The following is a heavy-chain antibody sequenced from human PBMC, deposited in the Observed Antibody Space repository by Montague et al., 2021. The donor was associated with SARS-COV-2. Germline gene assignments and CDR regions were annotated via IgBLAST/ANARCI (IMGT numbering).Heavy chain of an antibody. Sequence: SETLSLTCTVSGGSISSSIYYWGWTRQPPGKGLEWIGSIYYSGSTYYNPSLKSRVTISVDTSKNQFSLKLSSVTAADTAVYYCARQHAGYCSGGSCYWGAYFDYWGQGTLVTVSS. CDR2: IYYSGST. V-gene: IGHV4-39*01. CDR3: ARQHAGYCSGGSCYWGAYFDY. J-gene: IGHJ4*02. D-gene: IGHD2-15*01. CDR1: GGSISSSIYY.